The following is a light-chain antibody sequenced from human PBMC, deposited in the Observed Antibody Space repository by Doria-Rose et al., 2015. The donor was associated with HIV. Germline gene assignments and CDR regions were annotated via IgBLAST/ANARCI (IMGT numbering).Light chain of an antibody. CDR3: QQYDDLPYT. CDR2: DAS. CDR1: QDISNY. J-gene: IGKJ2*01. Sequence: THSPSSLSASVGDRLTITCQASQDISNYLNWYQQKPGKAPKLLIYDASNLERGVPSRFSGSRSGTDFTFTISSLQPEDIATYYCQQYDDLPYTFGQGTNLKIK. V-gene: IGKV1-33*01.